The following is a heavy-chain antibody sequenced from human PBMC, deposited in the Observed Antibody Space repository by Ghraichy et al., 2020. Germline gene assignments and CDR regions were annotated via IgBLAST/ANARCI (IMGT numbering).Heavy chain of an antibody. CDR2: INHSGST. CDR1: GGSFSDYY. Sequence: SETLSLTCAVYGGSFSDYYWSWIRQPPGKGLEWIGEINHSGSTNYNPSLKSRVTMSVDTSKNQFSLKLSSVTAADTAVYYCARGNTGDPWFDPWGQGTLVTVSS. J-gene: IGHJ5*02. D-gene: IGHD7-27*01. CDR3: ARGNTGDPWFDP. V-gene: IGHV4-34*01.